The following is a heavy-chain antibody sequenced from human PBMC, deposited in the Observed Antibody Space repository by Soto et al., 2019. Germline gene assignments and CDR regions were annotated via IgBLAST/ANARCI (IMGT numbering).Heavy chain of an antibody. CDR1: GFTFSNHG. J-gene: IGHJ6*03. Sequence: QVRLVESGGGVVQPGRSLRLSCAASGFTFSNHGIHWVRQAPGKGLEWVAFIWYDGSNKYYADSVKGRFTISRDSSRRPAYPQMNSLGAEDTAVYYCARDSFNSQSAVLSTRYYYYYRDVWGKGTTVTASS. D-gene: IGHD6-19*01. CDR2: IWYDGSNK. V-gene: IGHV3-33*01. CDR3: ARDSFNSQSAVLSTRYYYYYRDV.